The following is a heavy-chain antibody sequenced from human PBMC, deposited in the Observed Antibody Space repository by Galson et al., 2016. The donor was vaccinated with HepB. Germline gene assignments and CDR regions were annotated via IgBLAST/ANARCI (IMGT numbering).Heavy chain of an antibody. CDR2: VDPSDSYD. V-gene: IGHV5-10-1*01. Sequence: QSGAEVKKPGESLRISCMGSGYDFTKYWIKWVRQMPGKGLEWMGRVDPSDSYDNYKPSFRGHITISADKSINTAYLQWSSLKASDTGMYYCATRRNVDTTMVDYWGQGTLVTVSS. J-gene: IGHJ4*02. D-gene: IGHD5-18*01. CDR1: GYDFTKYW. CDR3: ATRRNVDTTMVDY.